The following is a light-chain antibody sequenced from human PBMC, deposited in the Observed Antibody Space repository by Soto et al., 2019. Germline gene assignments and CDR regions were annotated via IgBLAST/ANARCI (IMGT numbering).Light chain of an antibody. CDR1: QSISPW. CDR2: KAS. Sequence: DSQMTQFPSTLSASVGDRVTITCRASQSISPWLAWYQQKPGKAPKILISKASTLQSGVPPRFSGSGSGTEFTLTISRLQPDDFATYYRQQYERYPMTFGGGTKVEIK. V-gene: IGKV1-5*03. CDR3: QQYERYPMT. J-gene: IGKJ4*01.